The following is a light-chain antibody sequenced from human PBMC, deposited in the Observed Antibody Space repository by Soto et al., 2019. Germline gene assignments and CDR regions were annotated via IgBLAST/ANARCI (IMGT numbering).Light chain of an antibody. V-gene: IGLV7-43*01. CDR2: SIN. CDR3: LLWYSGAYF. J-gene: IGLJ1*01. CDR1: TGAVTKGFS. Sequence: QAVVTQEPSLTVSPGGTVTLTCASSTGAVTKGFSPNWLQQRPGQPPRALIYSINKTHSWTPARFSGSLLGGKAALTLSGVQPEDEAVYYCLLWYSGAYFFGTGTKVIAL.